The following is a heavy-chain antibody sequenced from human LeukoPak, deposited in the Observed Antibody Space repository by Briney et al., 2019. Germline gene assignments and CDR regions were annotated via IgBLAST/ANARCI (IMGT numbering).Heavy chain of an antibody. Sequence: PSQTLSLTCTVFGGSISSGCDYWSWIRQHPGKGLEWIGYSYYTGSTFYNPSLKSRVTISVDASRNQFSLKLTSVTAADTAVYYCARERYCTTTSYYNGGWFDSWGQGTLVTVSS. CDR1: GGSISSGCDY. J-gene: IGHJ5*01. CDR2: SYYTGST. CDR3: ARERYCTTTSYYNGGWFDS. D-gene: IGHD2-2*02. V-gene: IGHV4-31*03.